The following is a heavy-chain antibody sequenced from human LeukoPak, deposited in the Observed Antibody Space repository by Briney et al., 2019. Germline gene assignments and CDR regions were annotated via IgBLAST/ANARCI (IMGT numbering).Heavy chain of an antibody. J-gene: IGHJ6*03. D-gene: IGHD2-15*01. Sequence: GGSLRLSCAASESTFSSYGMNWVRQAPGKGLEWVSRISSSGTYTYYTDSVKGRFTISRENAKNSLYLQMTSLRAEDTALYLCARGVGYCSSSRCSPGYYMDVWGQGTTVTVFS. CDR3: ARGVGYCSSSRCSPGYYMDV. V-gene: IGHV3-21*01. CDR2: ISSSGTYT. CDR1: ESTFSSYG.